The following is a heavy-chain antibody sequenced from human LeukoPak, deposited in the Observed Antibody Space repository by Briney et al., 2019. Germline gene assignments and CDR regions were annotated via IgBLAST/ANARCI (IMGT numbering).Heavy chain of an antibody. CDR3: ARDRGYFDWLSPDY. D-gene: IGHD3-9*01. J-gene: IGHJ4*02. V-gene: IGHV1-18*01. CDR2: ISAYNGNT. Sequence: VASVKVSCKASGYTFTSYGISWVRQAPGQGLEWMGWISAYNGNTNYAQKLQGRVTMTTDTSTSTAYMELRSLRSDDTAVYYCARDRGYFDWLSPDYWGQGTLVTVSS. CDR1: GYTFTSYG.